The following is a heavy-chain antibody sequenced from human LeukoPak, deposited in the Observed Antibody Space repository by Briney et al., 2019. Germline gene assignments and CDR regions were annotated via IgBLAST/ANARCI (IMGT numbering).Heavy chain of an antibody. V-gene: IGHV3-21*01. CDR2: ISSSSSYI. D-gene: IGHD4-17*01. CDR1: GFTFSGSA. CDR3: ARDRIAIHGDPTPFTFDS. Sequence: GGSLRLSCAASGFTFSGSAMHWVRQAPGKGLEWVSSISSSSSYIYYADSVKGRFTISRDNAKNSLFLQMNSLRVEDTAVYFCARDRIAIHGDPTPFTFDSWGQGTLVSVSS. J-gene: IGHJ4*02.